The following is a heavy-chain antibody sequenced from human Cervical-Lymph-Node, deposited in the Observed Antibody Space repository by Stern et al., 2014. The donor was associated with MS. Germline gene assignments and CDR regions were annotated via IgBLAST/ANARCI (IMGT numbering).Heavy chain of an antibody. CDR1: GYTFISHD. Sequence: QVQLGQSGAEVKPPGASVKVSCKASGYTFISHDISWVRQAAGQGLEWMGWMNPKSGYTGYARKFQGRITMTMNTSIGTAYMELSSLRSEDTAVYYCARGGTLYYDGSDVWGQGTTVTV. D-gene: IGHD2-8*01. CDR3: ARGGTLYYDGSDV. CDR2: MNPKSGYT. V-gene: IGHV1-8*01. J-gene: IGHJ6*02.